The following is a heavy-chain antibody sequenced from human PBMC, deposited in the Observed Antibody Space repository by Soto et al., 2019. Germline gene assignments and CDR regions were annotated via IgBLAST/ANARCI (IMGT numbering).Heavy chain of an antibody. J-gene: IGHJ4*02. CDR3: AKEVHCGGGSCSWSEGFDY. Sequence: QVQLVESGGGVVQPGRSLRLSCAASGFIFGSYGMHWVRQAPGKGLEWVAVISYEGSHTYYADSVKGRFIITRDNSKNTLYLQMNSLRPEDTAVYYCAKEVHCGGGSCSWSEGFDYWGQGTLLTVSS. D-gene: IGHD2-15*01. CDR2: ISYEGSHT. V-gene: IGHV3-30*18. CDR1: GFIFGSYG.